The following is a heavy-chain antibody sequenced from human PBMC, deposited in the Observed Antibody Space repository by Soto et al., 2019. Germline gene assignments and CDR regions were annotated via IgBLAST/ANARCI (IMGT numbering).Heavy chain of an antibody. CDR2: IYWDDDK. V-gene: IGHV2-5*02. D-gene: IGHD1-1*01. CDR3: THRANDGHFDY. Sequence: QITLKESGPTLVKPTQTLTLTCTSSGLSLYTSGVGVGWIRQPPGKALEWLALIYWDDDKRYSPSLKSRVTVTKDTSKTQVVLTMTNMDPVDTATYYCTHRANDGHFDYWGQGTLVTVSS. J-gene: IGHJ4*02. CDR1: GLSLYTSGVG.